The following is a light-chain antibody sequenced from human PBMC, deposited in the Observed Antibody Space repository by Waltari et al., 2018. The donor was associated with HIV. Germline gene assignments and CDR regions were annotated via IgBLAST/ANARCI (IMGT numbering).Light chain of an antibody. CDR1: SSDVGGYNY. CDR3: NSYTKNNTWV. V-gene: IGLV2-14*01. J-gene: IGLJ3*02. Sequence: QSALTQPASVSGSPGQSITISCTRTSSDVGGYNYVSWYQQYPGKAPKLMIYEVSNRPSGVSNRFSGSKSVSTASLTISGLQAEDEADYYCNSYTKNNTWVFGGGTKLTVL. CDR2: EVS.